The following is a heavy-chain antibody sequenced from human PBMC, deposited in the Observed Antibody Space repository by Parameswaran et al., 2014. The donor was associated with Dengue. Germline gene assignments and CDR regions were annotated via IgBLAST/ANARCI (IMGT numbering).Heavy chain of an antibody. D-gene: IGHD3-10*01. V-gene: IGHV3-21*01. Sequence: GGSLRLSCAASGFTFSSYSMNWVRQAPGKGLEWVSSISSSSSYIYYADSVKGRFTISRDNAKNSLYLQMNSLRAEDTAVYYCARDSSRVETMVRGVILYYYGMDVWGQGTTVTVSS. CDR1: GFTFSSYS. CDR3: ARDSSRVETMVRGVILYYYGMDV. J-gene: IGHJ6*02. CDR2: ISSSSSYI.